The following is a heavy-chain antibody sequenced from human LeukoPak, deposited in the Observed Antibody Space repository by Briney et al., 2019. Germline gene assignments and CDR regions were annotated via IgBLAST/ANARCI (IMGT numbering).Heavy chain of an antibody. V-gene: IGHV4-59*01. CDR2: IYYSGST. Sequence: SETLSLTCTVSGGSISSYYWSWIRQPPGKGLEWIGYIYYSGSTNYNPSLKSRVTISVDTSKNQFSLKLSSVTAADTAVYYCARGVAAAGPICYDGWGNRIMVT. J-gene: IGHJ6*03. CDR3: ARGVAAAGPICYDG. D-gene: IGHD6-13*01. CDR1: GGSISSYY.